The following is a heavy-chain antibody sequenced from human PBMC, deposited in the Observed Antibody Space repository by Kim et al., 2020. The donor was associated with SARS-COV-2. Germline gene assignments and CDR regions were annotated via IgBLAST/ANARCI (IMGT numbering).Heavy chain of an antibody. D-gene: IGHD3-10*01. CDR2: IYPGDSDT. V-gene: IGHV5-51*03. J-gene: IGHJ4*02. CDR1: GYSFTSYW. CDR3: ARLGARGPNPYYCGSGSYFDY. Sequence: GESLKISCKGSGYSFTSYWIGWVRQMPGKGLEWMGIIYPGDSDTRYSPSFQGQVTISADKSISTAYLQWSSLKASDTAMYYCARLGARGPNPYYCGSGSYFDYWGQGTLVTVSS.